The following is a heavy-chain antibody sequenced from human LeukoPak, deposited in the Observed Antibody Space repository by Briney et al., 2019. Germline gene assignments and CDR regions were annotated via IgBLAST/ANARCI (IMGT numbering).Heavy chain of an antibody. D-gene: IGHD3-10*01. CDR3: ARDRRLLWFGELFSGFDP. J-gene: IGHJ5*02. Sequence: PGGSLRLSCAASGFTFSSYWMSWVRQAPGKGLEWVANIKQDGSENYYVDSVKGRFTISRDNAKNSLYLQMNSLRAEDTAVYYCARDRRLLWFGELFSGFDPWGQGTLVTVSS. V-gene: IGHV3-7*01. CDR1: GFTFSSYW. CDR2: IKQDGSEN.